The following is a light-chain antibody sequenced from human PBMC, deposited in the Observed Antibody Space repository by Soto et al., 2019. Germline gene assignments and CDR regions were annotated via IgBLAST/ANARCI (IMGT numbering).Light chain of an antibody. CDR1: QGISRY. V-gene: IGKV1-9*01. CDR3: QQLNSYPQT. CDR2: AAS. J-gene: IGKJ2*01. Sequence: IQLTQSPSSLSAYVGDRVTITCRASQGISRYLAWYQQKPGKAPNLLIRAASTLRSGVPSRFSGSGFGTDFTLTISSLQPEDFATYYCQQLNSYPQTFGQGTKLEIK.